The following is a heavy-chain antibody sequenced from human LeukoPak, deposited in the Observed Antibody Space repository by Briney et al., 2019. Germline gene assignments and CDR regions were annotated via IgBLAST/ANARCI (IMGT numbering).Heavy chain of an antibody. CDR1: GYKFTNYW. Sequence: PGESLKISCKASGYKFTNYWIGWVRQMSGKGLEWMGIIKAGDSETIYSPSFQGQLTISVDKSVSTAYLHWTSLKASDTAMYYCARVVVPAAISFWGQGTLVNVFS. D-gene: IGHD2-2*01. V-gene: IGHV5-51*01. CDR2: IKAGDSET. CDR3: ARVVVPAAISF. J-gene: IGHJ4*02.